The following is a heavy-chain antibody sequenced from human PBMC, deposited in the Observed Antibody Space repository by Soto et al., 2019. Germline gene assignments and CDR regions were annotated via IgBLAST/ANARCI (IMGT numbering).Heavy chain of an antibody. CDR1: GGTFSSYA. V-gene: IGHV1-69*01. D-gene: IGHD3-10*01. Sequence: QVQLVQSGAEVKKPGSSVKVSCKASGGTFSSYAISWVRQAPGQGLEWMGGIIPIFGTANYAQKFQDRVTITADESTSTDYMELSSLRSEDTAVYYCARPMVRGVRYYYGMDVWGQGTTVTVSS. J-gene: IGHJ6*02. CDR3: ARPMVRGVRYYYGMDV. CDR2: IIPIFGTA.